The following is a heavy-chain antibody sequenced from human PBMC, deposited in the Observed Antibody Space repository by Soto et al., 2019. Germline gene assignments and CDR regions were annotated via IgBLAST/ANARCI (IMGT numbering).Heavy chain of an antibody. Sequence: QVQLQQWGAGLLKPSETLSLTCAVYGGSFSGYYWSWIRQPPGKGLEWIGEINHSGSTNYNPSLKSRVTISVDTSKNQFSLKLSSVTAADTAVYYCARGHGTTTVTTSTYYYYYMDVWGKGTTVTVSS. CDR2: INHSGST. V-gene: IGHV4-34*01. CDR1: GGSFSGYY. J-gene: IGHJ6*03. D-gene: IGHD4-17*01. CDR3: ARGHGTTTVTTSTYYYYYMDV.